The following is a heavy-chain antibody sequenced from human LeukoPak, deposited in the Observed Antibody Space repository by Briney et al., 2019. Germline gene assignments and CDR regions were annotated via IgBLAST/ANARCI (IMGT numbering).Heavy chain of an antibody. Sequence: SETLSLTCAVYGGSFSGYYWSWIRQPPGKGLEWIGEINHSGSTNYNPSLKSRVTISVDTSKNQFSLKLSSVTAADTAVYYCARGRITRHGMDVWGQGTTVTVSS. D-gene: IGHD3-10*01. J-gene: IGHJ6*02. CDR2: INHSGST. CDR1: GGSFSGYY. CDR3: ARGRITRHGMDV. V-gene: IGHV4-34*01.